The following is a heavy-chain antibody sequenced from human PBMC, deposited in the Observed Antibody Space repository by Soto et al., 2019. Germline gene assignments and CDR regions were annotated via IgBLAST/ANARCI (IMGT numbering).Heavy chain of an antibody. CDR2: IYSGGST. V-gene: IGHV3-53*01. Sequence: EVQLVESGGGLIQPGGSLRLSCAASGFTVSSNYMSWVRQAPGKGLEWVSVIYSGGSTYYADSVKGRFTISRDNSKNTLYLPMTRLRAADTAVYYFARDQGWSANWGQGTLVTVSS. J-gene: IGHJ4*02. CDR3: ARDQGWSAN. CDR1: GFTVSSNY.